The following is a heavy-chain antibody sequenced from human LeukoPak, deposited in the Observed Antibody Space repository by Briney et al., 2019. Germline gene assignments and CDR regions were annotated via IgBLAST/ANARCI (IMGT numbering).Heavy chain of an antibody. CDR3: VVVLVPDAVWHFDF. D-gene: IGHD2-8*02. CDR2: VWPDGNKK. J-gene: IGHJ2*01. V-gene: IGHV3-33*01. CDR1: GFTFSHHG. Sequence: PGGSLRLSCAASGFTFSHHGLHWVRQAPGKGLEWVAIVWPDGNKKLYADSVKGRFTISKDNPKNTVYLQMNSLRVEDTALYYCVVVLVPDAVWHFDFWGSGTLVTVSS.